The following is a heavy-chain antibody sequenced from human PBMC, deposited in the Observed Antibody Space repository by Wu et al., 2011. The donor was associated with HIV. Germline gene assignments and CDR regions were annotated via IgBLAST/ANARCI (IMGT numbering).Heavy chain of an antibody. CDR1: GYTFNTYY. Sequence: QVQLVQSETEVKKPGASVTVSCKTSGYTFNTYYMHWLRQAPGQGLEWMGWINPNIGDTHYAQSFQGRVTLTRDTSINTAYMKLTTLRSGDTAVYYCAREGYSSTWYSHYYYYHMDVWGKGTTVTVS. D-gene: IGHD6-13*01. J-gene: IGHJ6*03. V-gene: IGHV1-2*02. CDR3: AREGYSSTWYSHYYYYHMDV. CDR2: INPNIGDT.